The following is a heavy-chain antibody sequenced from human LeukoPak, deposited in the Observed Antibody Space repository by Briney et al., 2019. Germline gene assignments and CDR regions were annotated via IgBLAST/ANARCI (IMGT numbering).Heavy chain of an antibody. CDR2: IIPIFGTA. D-gene: IGHD3-22*01. CDR3: ARALHYYDSSGYYYFDY. V-gene: IGHV1-69*13. CDR1: GGTFSSYA. Sequence: SVKVSCKASGGTFSSYAISWVRQAPGQGLEWMGGIIPIFGTANYAQKFQGRVTITADESTSTAYMELSSLRSEDTAVYYCARALHYYDSSGYYYFDYWGQGTLVTVSS. J-gene: IGHJ4*02.